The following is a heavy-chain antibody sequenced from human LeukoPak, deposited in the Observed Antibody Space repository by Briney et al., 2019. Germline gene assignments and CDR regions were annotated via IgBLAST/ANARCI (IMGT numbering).Heavy chain of an antibody. CDR1: GGSISSSSYY. J-gene: IGHJ4*02. CDR2: IYHSGST. CDR3: ARHDHTVGLQEVLFDY. D-gene: IGHD4-11*01. Sequence: PSETLSLTCTVSGGSISSSSYYWGWIRQPPGKGLEWIGYIYHSGSTYYNPSLKSRVTISVDRSKNQFSLKLSSVTAADTAVYYCARHDHTVGLQEVLFDYWGQGTLVTVSS. V-gene: IGHV4-39*07.